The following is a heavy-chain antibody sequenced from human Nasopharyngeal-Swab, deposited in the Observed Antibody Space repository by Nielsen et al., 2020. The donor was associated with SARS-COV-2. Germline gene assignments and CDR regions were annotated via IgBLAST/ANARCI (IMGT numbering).Heavy chain of an antibody. CDR3: ARALEYSRGMDV. J-gene: IGHJ6*02. V-gene: IGHV4-59*01. CDR1: GGSISSYS. D-gene: IGHD6-6*01. CDR2: IYYSGST. Sequence: SETLSLTCAVSGGSISSYSWSWIRLPPGKGLEWIGYIYYSGSTNYSPSLKSRVTISVDTSKNQFSLKLNSVTAADTAVYYCARALEYSRGMDVWGQGTTVTVSS.